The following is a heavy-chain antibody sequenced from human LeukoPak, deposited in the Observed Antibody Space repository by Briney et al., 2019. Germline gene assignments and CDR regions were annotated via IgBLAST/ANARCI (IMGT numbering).Heavy chain of an antibody. D-gene: IGHD3-3*01. J-gene: IGHJ4*02. CDR2: INPNSGGT. Sequence: ASVKVSCKASGYTFTGYYMHWVRQAPGQGLEWMGWINPNSGGTNYAQKLQGRVTMTRDTSISTAYMELSRLRSDDTAVYYCARESAGFGVVILIFDYWGQGTLVTVSS. CDR3: ARESAGFGVVILIFDY. CDR1: GYTFTGYY. V-gene: IGHV1-2*02.